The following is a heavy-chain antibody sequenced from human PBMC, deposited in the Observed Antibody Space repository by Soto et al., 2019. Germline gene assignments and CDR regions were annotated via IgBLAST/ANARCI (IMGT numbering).Heavy chain of an antibody. CDR3: AKSQVAGPDNGLDP. V-gene: IGHV1-69*01. Sequence: GDSVKVSCKASGGTFSSDAISWVRQAPGQGLEWMGGIIPICGTANYAQKCQGRGTITADASTRTANMEQSSLRSEDTAVYYRAKSQVAGPDNGLDPWGQGTLVAGSS. J-gene: IGHJ5*02. D-gene: IGHD6-13*01. CDR1: GGTFSSDA. CDR2: IIPICGTA.